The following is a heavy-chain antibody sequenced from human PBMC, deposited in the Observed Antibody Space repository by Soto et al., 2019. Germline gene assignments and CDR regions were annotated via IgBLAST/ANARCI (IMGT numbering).Heavy chain of an antibody. J-gene: IGHJ6*02. Sequence: GGSLRLSCAASGFTFCNFGMNWVRQAPGKGLEWVAFISLDGSSKYYVDSVKGRFIISRDNAKNTLSLQMNSLKAEDTAVYYCAKDTSKYSSNWPAYHGLNVWGQGTTVTVSS. V-gene: IGHV3-30*18. D-gene: IGHD6-13*01. CDR1: GFTFCNFG. CDR3: AKDTSKYSSNWPAYHGLNV. CDR2: ISLDGSSK.